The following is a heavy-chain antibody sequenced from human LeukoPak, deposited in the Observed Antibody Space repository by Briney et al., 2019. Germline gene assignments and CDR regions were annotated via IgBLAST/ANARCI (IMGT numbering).Heavy chain of an antibody. CDR1: GFTFSSYA. J-gene: IGHJ4*02. Sequence: PGGSLRLSCAASGFTFSSYAMSWVRQAPGKGLEWVSAISGSGGSTYYADSVKGRFTISRDNSKNTLYLQMNSLRAEDTAVYYCANLEGSYYAQPFDCWGQGTLVTVSS. V-gene: IGHV3-23*01. D-gene: IGHD3-10*01. CDR3: ANLEGSYYAQPFDC. CDR2: ISGSGGST.